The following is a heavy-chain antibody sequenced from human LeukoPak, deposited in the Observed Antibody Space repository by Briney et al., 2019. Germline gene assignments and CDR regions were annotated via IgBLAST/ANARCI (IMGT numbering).Heavy chain of an antibody. CDR2: INHSGTS. Sequence: SETLSLTCAVYGGSFSDYYWSWIRQPPGKGLEWIAEINHSGTSNYSPSLKSRVTISVDTSKNQLSLKLNPVTAADTAVYYCARHGVATWFDPWGQGTLVTVSS. J-gene: IGHJ5*02. D-gene: IGHD2-15*01. CDR1: GGSFSDYY. V-gene: IGHV4-34*01. CDR3: ARHGVATWFDP.